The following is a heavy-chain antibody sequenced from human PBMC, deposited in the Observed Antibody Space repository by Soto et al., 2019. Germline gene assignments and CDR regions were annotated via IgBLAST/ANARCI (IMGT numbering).Heavy chain of an antibody. J-gene: IGHJ4*02. D-gene: IGHD5-18*01. Sequence: SATLSLTLAFYGGSFSGYYWSWVRQPPGKGLEWIGGINHSGSTNYNPSLKSRVTISVDTSKNQFSLKLSSVTAADTAVYYCARSWIQLWSPFDYWGQGPLVTVSS. CDR1: GGSFSGYY. V-gene: IGHV4-34*01. CDR2: INHSGST. CDR3: ARSWIQLWSPFDY.